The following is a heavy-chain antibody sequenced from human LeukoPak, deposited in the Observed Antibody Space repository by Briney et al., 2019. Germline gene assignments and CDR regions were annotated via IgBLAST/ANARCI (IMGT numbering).Heavy chain of an antibody. CDR2: ISSSGSTI. CDR3: ARDRLASGYETGDFDY. D-gene: IGHD5-12*01. J-gene: IGHJ4*02. CDR1: GFTFSDYY. V-gene: IGHV3-11*04. Sequence: PGGSLRLSCAASGFTFSDYYMSWLRQAPGKGLEWVSYISSSGSTIYYADSVKGRFTISRDNAKNSLYLQMNSLRAEDTAVYYCARDRLASGYETGDFDYWGQGTLVTVSS.